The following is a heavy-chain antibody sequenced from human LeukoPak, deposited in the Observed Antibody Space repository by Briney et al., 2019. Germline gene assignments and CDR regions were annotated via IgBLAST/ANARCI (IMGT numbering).Heavy chain of an antibody. J-gene: IGHJ4*02. D-gene: IGHD3-22*01. CDR2: ISSSGTYI. CDR1: GFTFSSYP. Sequence: GGSLRLSCAASGFTFSSYPMHWVRQAPGKGLEWVSSISSSGTYIDYADSVKGRFTISRDNAKNSLHMQMSSLRAEDTAVYYCARERLSYDTGGFYGYWGQGSLVTVSS. CDR3: ARERLSYDTGGFYGY. V-gene: IGHV3-21*01.